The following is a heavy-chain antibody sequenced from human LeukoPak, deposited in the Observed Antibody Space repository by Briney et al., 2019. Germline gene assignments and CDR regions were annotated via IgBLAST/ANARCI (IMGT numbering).Heavy chain of an antibody. CDR1: GFTFSSYA. CDR3: AKDRLWIQLWDYNWYFDL. CDR2: ISYDGSNK. J-gene: IGHJ2*01. V-gene: IGHV3-30*04. Sequence: PGGSLRLSCAASGFTFSSYAMHWVRQAPGKGLEWVAVISYDGSNKYYADSVKGRFTISRDNSKNTLYLQMNSLRAEDTAVYYCAKDRLWIQLWDYNWYFDLWGRGTLVTVSS. D-gene: IGHD5-18*01.